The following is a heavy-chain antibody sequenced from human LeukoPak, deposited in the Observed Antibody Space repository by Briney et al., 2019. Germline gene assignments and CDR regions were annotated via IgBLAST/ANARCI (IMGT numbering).Heavy chain of an antibody. Sequence: PGGSLRLSCAASGFTFDEYGMRWVRQAPGKGLEGVSVIYNGGSTCYADSVKGRFTISRDNSKNTLYLQMNSLRAEDTAVYYCAREGKWELPAGSHDAFDIWGQGTMVTVSS. CDR1: GFTFDEYG. V-gene: IGHV3-66*01. CDR3: AREGKWELPAGSHDAFDI. J-gene: IGHJ3*02. CDR2: IYNGGST. D-gene: IGHD1-26*01.